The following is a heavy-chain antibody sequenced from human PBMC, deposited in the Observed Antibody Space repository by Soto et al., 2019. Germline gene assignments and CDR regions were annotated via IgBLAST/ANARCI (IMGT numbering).Heavy chain of an antibody. D-gene: IGHD2-15*01. CDR1: GGTFSSNT. CDR3: ARGGYCSGGSCYQYFQH. J-gene: IGHJ1*01. Sequence: SVKVSCKASGGTFSSNTISWVRQAPGQGLEWMGRIIPILGIANYAQKFRGRVTITADKSTSAAYMELSSLRSEDTAVYYCARGGYCSGGSCYQYFQHWGQGTLVTVS. V-gene: IGHV1-69*02. CDR2: IIPILGIA.